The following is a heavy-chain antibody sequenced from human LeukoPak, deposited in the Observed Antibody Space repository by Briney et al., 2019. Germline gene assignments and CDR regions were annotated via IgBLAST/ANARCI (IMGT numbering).Heavy chain of an antibody. CDR1: GGSISSYY. CDR2: IYYSGST. J-gene: IGHJ4*02. V-gene: IGHV4-59*08. D-gene: IGHD4-17*01. CDR3: ARVTVGFDY. Sequence: SETLSLTCTVSGGSISSYYWSWIRQPPGKGLEWIGYIYYSGSTNYNPSLKSRVTISVDTSKNQFSLKLSSVTAADTAVYYCARVTVGFDYWGQGILVTVSS.